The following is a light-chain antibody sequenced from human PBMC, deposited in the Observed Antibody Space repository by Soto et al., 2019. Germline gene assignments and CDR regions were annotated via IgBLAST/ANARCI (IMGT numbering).Light chain of an antibody. V-gene: IGLV1-44*01. CDR1: SSNIGSKT. Sequence: QSVLTQPPSTSGTPGQRATISCSGSSSNIGSKTVNWYQQLPGTAPKLLIYSNNQRPSGVPDRFSGSKSGTSASLAISGLQSEDEADYYCAAWDDSLTGVVFGGGTKLTAL. CDR3: AAWDDSLTGVV. CDR2: SNN. J-gene: IGLJ2*01.